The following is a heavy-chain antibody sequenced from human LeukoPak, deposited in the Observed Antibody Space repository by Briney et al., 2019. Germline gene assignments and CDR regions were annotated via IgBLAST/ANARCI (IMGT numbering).Heavy chain of an antibody. CDR2: INPSGGST. D-gene: IGHD2-2*01. Sequence: ASVKVSCKASGYRFTSYDMHWVRQAPGQGLEWMGIINPSGGSTSYAQRFQGRVAMTRDTSTTTIYMEVNSLTSEDTAVYFCARDGPTAAPFDYWGQGTLVTVSS. V-gene: IGHV1-46*01. CDR1: GYRFTSYD. J-gene: IGHJ4*02. CDR3: ARDGPTAAPFDY.